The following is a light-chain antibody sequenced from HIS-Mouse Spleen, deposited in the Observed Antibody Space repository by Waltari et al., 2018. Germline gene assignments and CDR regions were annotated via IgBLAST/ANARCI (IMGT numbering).Light chain of an antibody. CDR1: QSVSSY. Sequence: ELVLTQSPATLSLSPGERATLSCRASQSVSSYLAWYQQKPGQAPGLLIYDASNKATGIPARFSGSGSGTDFTLTISSLEPEDFAVYYCQQRSNWPTFGGGTKVEIK. CDR2: DAS. CDR3: QQRSNWPT. V-gene: IGKV3-11*01. J-gene: IGKJ4*01.